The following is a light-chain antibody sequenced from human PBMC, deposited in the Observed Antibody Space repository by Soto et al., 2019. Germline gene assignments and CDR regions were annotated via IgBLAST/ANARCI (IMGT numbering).Light chain of an antibody. J-gene: IGLJ1*01. CDR3: QSYDSSLSGYV. Sequence: QSVLTQPPSVSGAPGQWVTISCTGSSSNIGAGYDVSWYRQLPGTAPTLLIYGDNTRPSGVPDRLTGSKSGTSASLAITGLQSQDEADYYCQSYDSSLSGYVFGTGTKVTVL. V-gene: IGLV1-40*01. CDR2: GDN. CDR1: SSNIGAGYD.